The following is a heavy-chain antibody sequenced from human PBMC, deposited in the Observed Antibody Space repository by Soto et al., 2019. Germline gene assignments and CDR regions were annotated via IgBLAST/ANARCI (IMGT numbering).Heavy chain of an antibody. CDR1: GLSLRTTGVG. D-gene: IGHD2-21*02. Sequence: QVTLKESGPTLVKPTQTLTLTCTASGLSLRTTGVGVGWVRQPPGKALEWLALLYWDDDQRYSPSLRRRLTIAKDISEKQVVLTMTNMDTVDTATYYCVQSRCGGDCLEIYSSHAYNGLDVWGQGTTVSVSS. CDR3: VQSRCGGDCLEIYSSHAYNGLDV. V-gene: IGHV2-5*02. J-gene: IGHJ6*02. CDR2: LYWDDDQ.